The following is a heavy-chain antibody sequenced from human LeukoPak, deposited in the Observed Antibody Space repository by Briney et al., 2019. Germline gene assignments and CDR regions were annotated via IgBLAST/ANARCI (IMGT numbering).Heavy chain of an antibody. CDR1: GFTFSSYA. CDR2: ISSSSNHR. V-gene: IGHV3-21*01. Sequence: GGSLRLSCAASGFTFSSYAMSWVRQAPGKGLEWVSTISSSSNHRYYADSVKGRFTISRDNAKESLYLHMNSLRAEDTAVYYCATDYCSSGTCPPIRWGQGTLLTVSS. J-gene: IGHJ4*02. CDR3: ATDYCSSGTCPPIR. D-gene: IGHD2-15*01.